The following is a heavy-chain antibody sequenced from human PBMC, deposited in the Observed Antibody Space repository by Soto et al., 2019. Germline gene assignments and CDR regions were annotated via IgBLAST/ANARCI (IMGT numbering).Heavy chain of an antibody. CDR2: IWYDGSNK. CDR3: ARPLWEVVARDAFDI. CDR1: GFTFSSYG. V-gene: IGHV3-33*01. D-gene: IGHD3-22*01. J-gene: IGHJ3*02. Sequence: GGSLRLSCAASGFTFSSYGMHWVRQAPGKGLEWVAVIWYDGSNKYYADSVKGRFTISRDNSKNTLYLQMNSLRAEDTAVYYCARPLWEVVARDAFDIWGQGTMVTVSS.